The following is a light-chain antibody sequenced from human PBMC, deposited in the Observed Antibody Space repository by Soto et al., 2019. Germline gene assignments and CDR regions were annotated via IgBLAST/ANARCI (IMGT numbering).Light chain of an antibody. CDR1: QGISNY. CDR2: DAS. Sequence: DIQLTQSPSFLSASVGDRVTITCRASQGISNYLNCYQQKPGKAPKLLIYDASYLETGVPSRFSGSGSGTDFPFTISSLQPEDIATYYCQHYNSYSEAFGQGTKVDI. V-gene: IGKV1-33*01. CDR3: QHYNSYSEA. J-gene: IGKJ1*01.